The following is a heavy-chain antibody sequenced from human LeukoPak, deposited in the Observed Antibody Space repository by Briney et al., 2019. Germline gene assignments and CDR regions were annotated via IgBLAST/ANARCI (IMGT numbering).Heavy chain of an antibody. CDR2: ISSDGGRT. CDR1: GFTFSSSA. J-gene: IGHJ4*02. D-gene: IGHD3-3*01. CDR3: TTWSGYHHVY. V-gene: IGHV3-64*01. Sequence: PGGSLRFSCVASGFTFSSSAMHWVRQAPEKGLEYVSAISSDGGRTYYANSLEGRFTISRDNSKNTLYLQMGSLRVEDMAVYYCTTWSGYHHVYWGQGTLVTVSS.